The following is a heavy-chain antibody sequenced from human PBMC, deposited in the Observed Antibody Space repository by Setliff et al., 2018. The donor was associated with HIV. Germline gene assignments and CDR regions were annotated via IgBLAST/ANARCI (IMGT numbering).Heavy chain of an antibody. D-gene: IGHD3-3*01. CDR1: GFTFTTSA. CDR2: IVVGSGNT. CDR3: ARSRITIFGVVITELHFDY. J-gene: IGHJ4*02. Sequence: ASVKVSCKASGFTFTTSAMQWVRQARGQRLEWIGWIVVGSGNTNYAQKFQERVTITRDMSTSTAYMELSSLRSKDTAVYYCARSRITIFGVVITELHFDYWGQGTLVTVPQ. V-gene: IGHV1-58*02.